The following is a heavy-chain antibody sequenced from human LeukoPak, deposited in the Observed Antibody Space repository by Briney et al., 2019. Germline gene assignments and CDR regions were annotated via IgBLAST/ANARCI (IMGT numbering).Heavy chain of an antibody. Sequence: ASVKVSCKASGYTFTSYDINWVRQATGQGLEWMGWMNPNSGNTGYAQKFQGRVTMTRNTSISTAYMELSSLRSEDTAVYYCARASKWELLRPNAFDIWGQGTMVTVSS. CDR3: ARASKWELLRPNAFDI. CDR2: MNPNSGNT. CDR1: GYTFTSYD. J-gene: IGHJ3*02. V-gene: IGHV1-8*01. D-gene: IGHD1-26*01.